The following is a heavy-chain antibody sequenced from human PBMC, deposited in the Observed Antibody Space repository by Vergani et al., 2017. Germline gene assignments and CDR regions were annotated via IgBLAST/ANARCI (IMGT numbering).Heavy chain of an antibody. CDR2: ISSSSSYI. D-gene: IGHD2-15*01. V-gene: IGHV3-21*01. J-gene: IGHJ6*02. CDR3: ARGPLGYCSGGSCYFRLEKNYYYYGMDV. CDR1: GFTFSSYS. Sequence: EVQLVESGGGLVKPGGSLRLSCAASGFTFSSYSMNWVQAPGKGLEWVSSISSSSSYIYYADSVKGRFTISRDNAKNSLYLQMNSLRAEDTAVYYCARGPLGYCSGGSCYFRLEKNYYYYGMDVWGQGTTVTVSS.